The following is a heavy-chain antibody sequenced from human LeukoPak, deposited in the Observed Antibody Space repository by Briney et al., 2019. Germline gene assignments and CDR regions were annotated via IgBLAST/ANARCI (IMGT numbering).Heavy chain of an antibody. V-gene: IGHV3-30-3*01. D-gene: IGHD6-6*01. CDR3: AREVSDY. Sequence: GGSLRLSCAASGFTFSSYAMHWVRQAPGKGLEWVVVISYDGSNKYYADSVKGRFTISRDNSKNTLYLQMNSLRAEDTAVYYCAREVSDYWGQGTLVTVSS. CDR1: GFTFSSYA. J-gene: IGHJ4*02. CDR2: ISYDGSNK.